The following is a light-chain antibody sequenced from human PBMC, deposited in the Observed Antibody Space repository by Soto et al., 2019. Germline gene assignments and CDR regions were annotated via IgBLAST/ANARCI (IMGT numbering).Light chain of an antibody. CDR2: DNN. V-gene: IGLV1-51*01. CDR3: ATWDSSLSGWV. CDR1: SSNIGNNY. J-gene: IGLJ3*02. Sequence: QSVLTQPPSVSAAPGQTVTISCSGSSSNIGNNYVSWYQQLPGTAPKLLIYDNNKRPSGIPDRFSGSKSGTSATLGITGLQTGDEADYYCATWDSSLSGWVFGGGTKVTVL.